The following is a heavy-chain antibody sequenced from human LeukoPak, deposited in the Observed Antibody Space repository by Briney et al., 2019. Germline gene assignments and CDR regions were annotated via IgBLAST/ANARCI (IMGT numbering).Heavy chain of an antibody. D-gene: IGHD5-18*01. V-gene: IGHV1-46*01. CDR2: INPSGGSA. Sequence: ASVKVSSKASGYTFTSYYLHWVRQAPGQGLEWMGIINPSGGSARYAQRFQGRVTMTRDTSTSTVYMELSSLRSEDTAVYYCARDQEVHGYIYGAFDIWGQGTMVTVSS. CDR3: ARDQEVHGYIYGAFDI. J-gene: IGHJ3*02. CDR1: GYTFTSYY.